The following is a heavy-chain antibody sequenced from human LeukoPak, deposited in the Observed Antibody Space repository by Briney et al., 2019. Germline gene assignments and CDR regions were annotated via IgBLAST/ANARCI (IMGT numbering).Heavy chain of an antibody. Sequence: GGSLRLSCAASGFTFSSYWMSWVRQAPGKGLEWVANIKQDGSEKYYVDSVKRRFTISRDNAKNSLYLQMNSLRAEDTAVYYCARMGSSSLSDWFDPWGQGTLVTVSS. V-gene: IGHV3-7*01. D-gene: IGHD6-6*01. J-gene: IGHJ5*02. CDR2: IKQDGSEK. CDR1: GFTFSSYW. CDR3: ARMGSSSLSDWFDP.